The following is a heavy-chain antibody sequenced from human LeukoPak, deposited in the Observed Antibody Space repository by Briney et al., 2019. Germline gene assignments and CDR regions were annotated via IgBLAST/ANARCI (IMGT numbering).Heavy chain of an antibody. CDR1: GFTFSNYW. V-gene: IGHV3-21*01. CDR3: ARDAFMDGGEDY. D-gene: IGHD4-23*01. CDR2: ISSASTYK. J-gene: IGHJ4*02. Sequence: GGSLRLSCEGSGFTFSNYWMGWVRQAPGKALEWVSSISSASTYKAYTDSVKGRFAVSRDNARNSLFLQMDSLGVEDTAVYYCARDAFMDGGEDYWGQGILVTVSS.